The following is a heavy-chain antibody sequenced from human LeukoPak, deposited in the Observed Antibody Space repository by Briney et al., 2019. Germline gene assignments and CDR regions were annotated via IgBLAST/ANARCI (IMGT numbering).Heavy chain of an antibody. Sequence: QTLSLTCALSGDSLSSKSAAWNWLRQSPSRGLEWLGRTYYRSKLYNGYAVSVKSRITINPDTSKNQFSLQLNSVTPEDTAVDFCARELYSSGWYVLDYWCRGTLVIVSA. V-gene: IGHV6-1*01. CDR1: GDSLSSKSAA. CDR2: TYYRSKLYN. J-gene: IGHJ4*02. CDR3: ARELYSSGWYVLDY. D-gene: IGHD6-19*01.